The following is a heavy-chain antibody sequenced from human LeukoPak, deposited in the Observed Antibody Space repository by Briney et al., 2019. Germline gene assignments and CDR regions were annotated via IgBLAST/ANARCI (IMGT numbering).Heavy chain of an antibody. CDR1: GFTFSSYA. CDR2: ISSSSTTT. Sequence: GGSLRLSCAASGFTFSSYAMSWVRQAPRKGLEWISYISSSSTTTYYADSVKGRFTISRDNAKNSLYLQMNSLRAEDTAVYYCARPQLYGDFDHWGQGTLVTVSS. D-gene: IGHD4-17*01. V-gene: IGHV3-48*01. J-gene: IGHJ5*02. CDR3: ARPQLYGDFDH.